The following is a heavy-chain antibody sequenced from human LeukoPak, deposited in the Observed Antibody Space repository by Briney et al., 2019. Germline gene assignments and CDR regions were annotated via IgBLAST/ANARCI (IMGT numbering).Heavy chain of an antibody. CDR2: IIPIFGTA. CDR3: ARRSSGWYTLDY. CDR1: GGTFSSYA. V-gene: IGHV1-69*13. D-gene: IGHD6-19*01. J-gene: IGHJ4*02. Sequence: SVKVSCKASGGTFSSYAISWVQQAPGQGLEWMGGIIPIFGTANYAQKFQGRVTITADESTSTAYMELSSLRSEDTAVYYCARRSSGWYTLDYWGQGTLVTVSS.